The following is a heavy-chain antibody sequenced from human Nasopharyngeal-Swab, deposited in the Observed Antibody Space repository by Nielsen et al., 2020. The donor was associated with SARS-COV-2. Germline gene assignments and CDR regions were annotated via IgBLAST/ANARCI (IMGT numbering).Heavy chain of an antibody. V-gene: IGHV3-21*01. CDR1: GFTFSSYW. Sequence: GGSLRLSCAASGFTFSSYWMSWVRQAPGKGLEWVSSISTTSDYIYYADSVKGRFTISRGNARNSLHLQMHSLRAEDTAVYYCVRDGYFDWSFGYWGQGTLVTVSS. CDR3: VRDGYFDWSFGY. D-gene: IGHD3-9*01. CDR2: ISTTSDYI. J-gene: IGHJ4*02.